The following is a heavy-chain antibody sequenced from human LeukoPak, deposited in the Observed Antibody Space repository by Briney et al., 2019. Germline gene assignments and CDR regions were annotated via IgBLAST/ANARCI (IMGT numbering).Heavy chain of an antibody. CDR2: ITNSRGTT. J-gene: IGHJ4*02. Sequence: GGSLRLSCAASGFTFSDYAMTWVRQAPGKGLEWVSAITNSRGTTYYADSVKGRFTISRDNSKNTLYLQMNSLKAEDTAVYYCAKGRMMATIMISFDYWGRGTLVTVSS. CDR1: GFTFSDYA. CDR3: AKGRMMATIMISFDY. D-gene: IGHD5-24*01. V-gene: IGHV3-23*01.